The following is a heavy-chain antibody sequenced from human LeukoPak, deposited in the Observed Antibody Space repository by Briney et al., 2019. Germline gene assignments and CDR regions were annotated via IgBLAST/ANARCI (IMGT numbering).Heavy chain of an antibody. Sequence: PSETLSLTCAVYGGSFSGYYWSWIRQPPGKGLEWIGEINHSGSTNYNPSLKSRVTISVDTSKNQFSLKLSSVTAADTAVYYCARGWYYDFWSGYYTPYYYYYMDVWGKGTTVTVSS. V-gene: IGHV4-34*01. J-gene: IGHJ6*03. D-gene: IGHD3-3*01. CDR3: ARGWYYDFWSGYYTPYYYYYMDV. CDR2: INHSGST. CDR1: GGSFSGYY.